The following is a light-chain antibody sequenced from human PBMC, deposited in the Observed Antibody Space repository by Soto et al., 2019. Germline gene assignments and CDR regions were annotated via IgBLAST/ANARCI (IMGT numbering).Light chain of an antibody. CDR3: QQYNNWWT. CDR1: QSVSTY. CDR2: GAS. V-gene: IGKV3-15*01. Sequence: EIVMTESPVTLSVSPGERATLSCRASQSVSTYFAWYQQKPGQAPRLLIYGASTRATGIPARFSGSGSGTEFTLTISSLQSEDFAVYYCQQYNNWWTFGQGTKVDIK. J-gene: IGKJ1*01.